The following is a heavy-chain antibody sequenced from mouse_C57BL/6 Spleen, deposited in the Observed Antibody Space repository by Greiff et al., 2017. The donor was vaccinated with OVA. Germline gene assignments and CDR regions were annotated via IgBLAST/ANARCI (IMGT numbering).Heavy chain of an antibody. Sequence: VQLQQPGAELVRPGTSVKLSCKASGYTFTSYWMHWVKQRPGQGLEWIGVIDPSDSYTNYNQKFKGKATLTVDTSSSTAYMQLSSLTSEDSAVYYCARLDSNFYFDYWGQGTTLTVSS. CDR2: IDPSDSYT. CDR1: GYTFTSYW. V-gene: IGHV1-59*01. CDR3: ARLDSNFYFDY. J-gene: IGHJ2*01. D-gene: IGHD2-5*01.